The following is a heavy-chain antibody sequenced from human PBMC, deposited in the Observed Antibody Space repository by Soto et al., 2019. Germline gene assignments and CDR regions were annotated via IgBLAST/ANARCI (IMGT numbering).Heavy chain of an antibody. CDR1: GGSISSGGYY. J-gene: IGHJ6*02. V-gene: IGHV4-31*03. D-gene: IGHD5-18*01. Sequence: QVQLQESGPGLVKPSQTLSLTCTVSGGSISSGGYYWSWIRQHPGKGPEWIGYIYYSGSTYYNPSLKSRVTISVDTSKNQFSLKLSSVTAADTAVYYCASRGYSYGFSLGMDVWGQGTTVTVSS. CDR3: ASRGYSYGFSLGMDV. CDR2: IYYSGST.